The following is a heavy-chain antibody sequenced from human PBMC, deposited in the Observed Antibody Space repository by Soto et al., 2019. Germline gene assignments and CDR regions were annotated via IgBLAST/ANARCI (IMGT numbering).Heavy chain of an antibody. J-gene: IGHJ4*02. Sequence: LSLTCAVSGGSISSGGYSWSWIRQPPGKGLEWIGYIYHSGSTYYNPSLKSRVTISVDRSKNQFSLKLSSVTAADTAVYYCARLTYYYDSSGYYFPLYFDYWGQGTLVTVPQ. CDR2: IYHSGST. CDR3: ARLTYYYDSSGYYFPLYFDY. D-gene: IGHD3-22*01. V-gene: IGHV4-30-2*01. CDR1: GGSISSGGYS.